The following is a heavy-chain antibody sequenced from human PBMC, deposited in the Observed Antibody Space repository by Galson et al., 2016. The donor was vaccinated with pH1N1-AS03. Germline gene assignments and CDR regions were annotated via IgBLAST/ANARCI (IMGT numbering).Heavy chain of an antibody. V-gene: IGHV1-69*13. CDR3: ARAPTKYYEILTGYYRVWFDP. CDR2: IIPMIGTA. CDR1: GGTFSSDG. J-gene: IGHJ5*02. D-gene: IGHD3-9*01. Sequence: SVKVSCKASGGTFSSDGISWVRQAPGQGPEWMGGIIPMIGTANYAQKFQGRVTITADESTSTAYMELSSLRSEDTAVYYCARAPTKYYEILTGYYRVWFDPWGQGTLVAVSS.